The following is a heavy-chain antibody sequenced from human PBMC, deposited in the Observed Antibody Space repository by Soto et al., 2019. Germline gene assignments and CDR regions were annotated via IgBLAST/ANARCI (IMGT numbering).Heavy chain of an antibody. CDR2: ISGSAGST. Sequence: EVQLLESGGGLVQPGGSLRLSCAASGFTLSGYAMSWVRQAPGKGLEWVSSISGSAGSTYYADSVKGRFTISRDNSKNTLYVQMNSLRAEDTAVYYCAKGHGDYVWHYFDYWGQGTLVTVSS. CDR1: GFTLSGYA. J-gene: IGHJ4*02. CDR3: AKGHGDYVWHYFDY. D-gene: IGHD4-17*01. V-gene: IGHV3-23*01.